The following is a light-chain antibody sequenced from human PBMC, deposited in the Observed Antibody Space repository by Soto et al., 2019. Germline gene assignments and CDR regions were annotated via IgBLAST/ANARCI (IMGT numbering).Light chain of an antibody. V-gene: IGKV1-5*03. CDR1: QSINGW. J-gene: IGKJ1*01. CDR3: HQYHNFPRT. CDR2: KAS. Sequence: DIQLTQSPSTLSASVGDRVTITCRASQSINGWLAWYQQKPGQAPNLLIYKASTSESGVPSRFSGSGSGTEFILTVSSRQPDDFATYYCHQYHNFPRTFGQGTKVEI.